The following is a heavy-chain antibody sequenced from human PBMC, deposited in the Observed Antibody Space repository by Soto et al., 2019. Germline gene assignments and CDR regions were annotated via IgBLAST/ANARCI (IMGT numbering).Heavy chain of an antibody. CDR2: IVVGSGNT. V-gene: IGHV1-58*01. CDR1: GFTFTSSA. J-gene: IGHJ4*02. D-gene: IGHD5-18*01. Sequence: GASVKVSCKASGFTFTSSAVQWVRQARGQRLEWIGWIVVGSGNTNYAQKFQERVTITRDMSTSTAYMELSSLRSEDTAVYYCAAVPLTAMVPYYFDYWGQGTLVTVSS. CDR3: AAVPLTAMVPYYFDY.